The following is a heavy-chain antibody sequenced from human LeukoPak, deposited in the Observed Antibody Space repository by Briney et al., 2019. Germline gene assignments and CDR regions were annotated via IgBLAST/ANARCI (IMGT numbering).Heavy chain of an antibody. V-gene: IGHV1-2*02. D-gene: IGHD2-2*01. Sequence: ASVKVSCMASGYTFTDYYMHWVRQAPGQGLEWMGWIHPKSGGTSYAQKFQGRVTMTRDTSISTAYMELSRLRSDDTAGYYCVPSALLFYFDYWGQGALVTVSS. CDR2: IHPKSGGT. J-gene: IGHJ4*02. CDR1: GYTFTDYY. CDR3: VPSALLFYFDY.